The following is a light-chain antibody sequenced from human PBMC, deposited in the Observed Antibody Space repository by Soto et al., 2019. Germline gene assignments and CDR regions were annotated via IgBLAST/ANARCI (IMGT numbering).Light chain of an antibody. J-gene: IGKJ1*01. V-gene: IGKV1-5*01. CDR2: DAS. CDR3: QQYKSYPWT. Sequence: IRMTQPPSTQSASIGDRVTITCRASQSIGNWLAWYQQKPGRAPKFLMFDASSFESGVPSRFSGSGSGTEFTLTISGLQPDDFATYHCQQYKSYPWTFGQGTKVDIK. CDR1: QSIGNW.